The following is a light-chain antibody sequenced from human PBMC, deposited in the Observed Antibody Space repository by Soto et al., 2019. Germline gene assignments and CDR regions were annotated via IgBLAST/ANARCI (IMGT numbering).Light chain of an antibody. V-gene: IGKV3-15*01. CDR2: AAS. J-gene: IGKJ4*01. CDR1: QSVDTN. CDR3: QEYNWWPRSLT. Sequence: EIVMTQAPDILSVSPGERATLSCRASQSVDTNLAWYQQRPGQAPTLLIYAASTRPTGVPARFSGSGSGTDFTLTISSLQSEDFAVYYCQEYNWWPRSLTFGGGTKVDIK.